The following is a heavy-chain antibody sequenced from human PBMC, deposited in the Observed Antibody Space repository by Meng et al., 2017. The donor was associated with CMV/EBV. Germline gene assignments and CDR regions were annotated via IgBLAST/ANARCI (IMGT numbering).Heavy chain of an antibody. V-gene: IGHV4-39*07. CDR2: IYYSGST. J-gene: IGHJ6*02. D-gene: IGHD3-16*01. CDR3: ARGGALSTFGLDV. Sequence: SETLSPTGSALGGPCSSSRYSWGWIRQPPGKGLEWIGSIYYSGSTYYSSSLKSRATISVDTSKNQVSLKLSSVTASDTAVYYCARGGALSTFGLDVWGQGTTVTVSS. CDR1: GGPCSSSRYS.